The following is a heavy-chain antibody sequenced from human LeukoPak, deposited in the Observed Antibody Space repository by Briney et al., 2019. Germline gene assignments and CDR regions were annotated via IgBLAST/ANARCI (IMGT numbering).Heavy chain of an antibody. CDR2: INHSGST. V-gene: IGHV4-34*01. D-gene: IGHD5-18*01. CDR3: ASPGYSYGYVY. J-gene: IGHJ4*02. Sequence: PSETLSLTCTVSGGSISSYYWSWIRQPPGKGLEWIGEINHSGSTNYNPSLKSRVTISVDTSKNQFSLKLSSVTAADTAVYYCASPGYSYGYVYWGQGTLVTVSS. CDR1: GGSISSYY.